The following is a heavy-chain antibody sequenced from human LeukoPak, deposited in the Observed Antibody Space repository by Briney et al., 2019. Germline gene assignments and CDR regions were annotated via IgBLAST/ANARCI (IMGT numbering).Heavy chain of an antibody. J-gene: IGHJ4*02. D-gene: IGHD3-9*01. CDR3: AKWDHYILPGYYWLDY. V-gene: IGHV3-7*02. Sequence: GGSLRLSCAASGFTFNNYWMSWVRQAPGKGLEWVANIKQDGSEKYYVDSVKGRFTISRDNAKKSLYLQMNSLRAEDTAVYYCAKWDHYILPGYYWLDYWGQGTLVTVSS. CDR2: IKQDGSEK. CDR1: GFTFNNYW.